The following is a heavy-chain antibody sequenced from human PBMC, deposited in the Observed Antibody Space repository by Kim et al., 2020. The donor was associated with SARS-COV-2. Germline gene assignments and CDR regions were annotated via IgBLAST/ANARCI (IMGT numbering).Heavy chain of an antibody. J-gene: IGHJ3*02. D-gene: IGHD3-22*01. CDR1: GFTFSSYG. CDR3: AKGDYDSSGYYRSDAFDI. CDR2: ISYDGSNK. V-gene: IGHV3-30*18. Sequence: GGSLRLSCAASGFTFSSYGMHWVRQAPGKGLEWVAVISYDGSNKYYADSVKGRFTISRDNSKNTLYLQMNSLRAEDTAVYYCAKGDYDSSGYYRSDAFDIWGQGTMVTVSS.